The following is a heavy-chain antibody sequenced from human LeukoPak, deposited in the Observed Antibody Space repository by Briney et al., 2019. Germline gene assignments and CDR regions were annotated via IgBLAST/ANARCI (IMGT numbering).Heavy chain of an antibody. CDR2: ISHNGYT. D-gene: IGHD5-18*01. J-gene: IGHJ4*02. Sequence: PSETLSLTCTVSGGSISGYYWSWIRQPPGMGLEWLGYISHNGYTNYNPSLKTRVTISVDTSNNQFSPKLSSVTAADTAFYYCARIGGYSYGSHYWGQGTLVTVSS. V-gene: IGHV4-59*01. CDR1: GGSISGYY. CDR3: ARIGGYSYGSHY.